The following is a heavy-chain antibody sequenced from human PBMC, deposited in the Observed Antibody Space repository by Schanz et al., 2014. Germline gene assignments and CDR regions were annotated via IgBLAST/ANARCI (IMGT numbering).Heavy chain of an antibody. CDR3: AKDGPGGSGSYSADGGMDV. Sequence: EVHLLESGGGLVPPGGSLRLSCAASGFNFSDYAMCWVRQAPGKGLEWVSAISGGGGTTYYTDSVKGRFTISRDNSKSTLYLQMNSRRAEDTAVYYCAKDGPGGSGSYSADGGMDVWGQGTTXTVSS. D-gene: IGHD3-10*01. CDR1: GFNFSDYA. V-gene: IGHV3-23*01. J-gene: IGHJ6*02. CDR2: ISGGGGTT.